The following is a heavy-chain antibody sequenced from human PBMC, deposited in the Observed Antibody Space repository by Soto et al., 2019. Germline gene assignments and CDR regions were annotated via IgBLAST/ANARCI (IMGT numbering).Heavy chain of an antibody. CDR3: AKDAYVSGTTRYFDS. D-gene: IGHD1-7*01. J-gene: IGHJ4*02. CDR1: GFTFSTYG. Sequence: GGSLRLSCAASGFTFSTYGMHWVRQAPGKGLEWVAVVSYDEINKYYADSVKGRFTISRDNSKNTLYLQMNSLRTEDTAVYYCAKDAYVSGTTRYFDSWGQGTLDPVSS. CDR2: VSYDEINK. V-gene: IGHV3-30*18.